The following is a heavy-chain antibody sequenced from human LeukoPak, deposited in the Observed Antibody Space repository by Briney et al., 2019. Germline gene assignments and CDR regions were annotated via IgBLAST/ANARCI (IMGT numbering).Heavy chain of an antibody. J-gene: IGHJ4*02. CDR2: ISSSGRTI. CDR1: GFTFSSYE. CDR3: ASGDITTGTTDGNDY. V-gene: IGHV3-48*03. D-gene: IGHD1-1*01. Sequence: GGSLRLSCAASGFTFSSYEMNWVRQAPGKGLEWVSYISSSGRTIYYADSVKGRFTISRDNAKNSLYLQMNSLRAEDTAVYYCASGDITTGTTDGNDYWGQGTLVTVSS.